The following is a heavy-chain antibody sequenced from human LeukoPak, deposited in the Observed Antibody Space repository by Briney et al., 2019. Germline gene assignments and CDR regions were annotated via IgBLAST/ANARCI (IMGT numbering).Heavy chain of an antibody. CDR1: GFTFSSYA. CDR2: ISSSSSTI. Sequence: GGSLRLSCAASGFTFSSYAMSWVRQAPGKGLEWVSYISSSSSTIYYADSVKGRFTISRDNAKNSLYLQMNSLRAEDTAVYYCARESYRVSSWYRDFDYWGQGTLVTVSS. D-gene: IGHD6-13*01. V-gene: IGHV3-48*04. CDR3: ARESYRVSSWYRDFDY. J-gene: IGHJ4*02.